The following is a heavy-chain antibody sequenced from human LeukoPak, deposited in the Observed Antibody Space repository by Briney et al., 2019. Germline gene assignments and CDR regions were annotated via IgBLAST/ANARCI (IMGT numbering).Heavy chain of an antibody. V-gene: IGHV4-39*01. CDR3: ARRDDY. CDR2: IYYSGST. CDR1: GFTFSSYA. J-gene: IGHJ4*02. Sequence: GSLRLSCAASGFTFSSYAMSWIRQPPGKGLEWIGSIYYSGSTYYNPSLKSRVTISVDTSKNQFSLKLSSVTAADTAVYYCARRDDYWGQGTLVTVSS.